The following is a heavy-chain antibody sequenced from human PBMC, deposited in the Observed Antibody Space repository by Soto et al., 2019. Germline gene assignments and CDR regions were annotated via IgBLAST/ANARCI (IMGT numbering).Heavy chain of an antibody. CDR3: ARDAGTTYYGMDV. D-gene: IGHD1-1*01. J-gene: IGHJ6*02. V-gene: IGHV4-31*03. CDR1: GGSISSGGYY. Sequence: SETLSLTCTVSGGSISSGGYYWSWIRQHPGKGLEWIGYIYYSGSTYYNPSLKSRVTISVDTSKNQFSLKLSSVTAADTAVYYCARDAGTTYYGMDVWGQGTTVTVSS. CDR2: IYYSGST.